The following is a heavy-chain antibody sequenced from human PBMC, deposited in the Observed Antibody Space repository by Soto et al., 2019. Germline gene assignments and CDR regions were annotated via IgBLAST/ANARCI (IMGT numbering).Heavy chain of an antibody. CDR1: GFTFSSYG. V-gene: IGHV3-33*01. CDR3: ARDEGYYGMDV. J-gene: IGHJ6*02. Sequence: PGGSLRLSCAASGFTFSSYGMHWVRQAPGKGLEWVAVIWYDGSNKYYADSVKGRFTISRDNSKNTLYLQMNSLRAEDTAVYYCARDEGYYGMDVWGQGTKVTVSS. CDR2: IWYDGSNK.